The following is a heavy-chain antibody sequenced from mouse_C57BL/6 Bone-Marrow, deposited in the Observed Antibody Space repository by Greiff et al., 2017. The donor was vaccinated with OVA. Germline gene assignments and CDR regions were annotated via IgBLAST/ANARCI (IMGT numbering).Heavy chain of an antibody. CDR3: ARDRGGCYAMDY. D-gene: IGHD3-3*01. J-gene: IGHJ4*01. CDR1: GFSLTSYG. V-gene: IGHV2-2*01. CDR2: IWRGGST. Sequence: QVQLQQSGPGLVQPSQSLSITCTVSGFSLTSYGVHWVRQSPGKGLEWLGVIWRGGSTDYNAAFISRLSIINDNSKSTVYFKMNSLKADDTAVYYCARDRGGCYAMDYWGQGTSVTVSS.